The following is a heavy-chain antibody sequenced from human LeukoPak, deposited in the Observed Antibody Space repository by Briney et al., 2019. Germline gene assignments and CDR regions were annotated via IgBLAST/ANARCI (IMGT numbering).Heavy chain of an antibody. V-gene: IGHV3-11*04. Sequence: PGGSLRLSCAASGFTFSDYYMSWIRQAPGKGLEWVSYISSSGSTIYYADSVKGRFTISRDNAKNSLYLQMNSLRAEDTAVYYFARDTTTGLYYDSSGYANDYWGQGTLVTVSS. CDR3: ARDTTTGLYYDSSGYANDY. J-gene: IGHJ4*02. CDR2: ISSSGSTI. CDR1: GFTFSDYY. D-gene: IGHD3-22*01.